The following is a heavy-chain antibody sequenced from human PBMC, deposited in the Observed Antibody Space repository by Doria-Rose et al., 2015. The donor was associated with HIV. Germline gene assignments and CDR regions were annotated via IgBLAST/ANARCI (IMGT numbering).Heavy chain of an antibody. CDR1: GVSLSSPGMG. Sequence: QVTLKESGPVLVKPTETLTLTCTVSGVSLSSPGMGVSWIRQPPGKALEWLANIFSDDERSYKTPLKSRLTISRSTSKSQVVLTRTDMDPVDTATYYCARIKSSRWYHKYYFDFWGQGTLVIVSA. D-gene: IGHD6-13*01. V-gene: IGHV2-26*01. CDR3: ARIKSSRWYHKYYFDF. J-gene: IGHJ4*02. CDR2: IFSDDER.